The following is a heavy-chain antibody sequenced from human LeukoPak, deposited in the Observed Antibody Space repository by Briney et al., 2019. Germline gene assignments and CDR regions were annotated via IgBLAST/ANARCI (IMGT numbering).Heavy chain of an antibody. CDR2: IYYSVST. J-gene: IGHJ4*02. CDR3: PRFSGYHWESFYDY. Sequence: PSETLSLTCTVSGASISSTNNFWGWIRQTPGKGLEWIATIYYSVSTYYNPSLKSRLSISVDTSKNQFSLRLSSVTAADTAVYYCPRFSGYHWESFYDYWGQGTLVTVSS. D-gene: IGHD5-12*01. CDR1: GASISSTNNF. V-gene: IGHV4-39*07.